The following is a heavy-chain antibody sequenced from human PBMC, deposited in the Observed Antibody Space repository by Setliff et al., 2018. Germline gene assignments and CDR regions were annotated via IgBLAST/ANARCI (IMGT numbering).Heavy chain of an antibody. CDR3: ARLGAPASHDAFDI. V-gene: IGHV5-51*01. J-gene: IGHJ3*02. Sequence: GESLKISCKGSGYRFTTYWIGWVRQMPGKGLEWMGIVFSGDSDTRYSPSFQGQVTMSADKSINTAYLQWSSLKASDTAMYYCARLGAPASHDAFDIWGQGTMGTVSS. CDR1: GYRFTTYW. D-gene: IGHD6-25*01. CDR2: VFSGDSDT.